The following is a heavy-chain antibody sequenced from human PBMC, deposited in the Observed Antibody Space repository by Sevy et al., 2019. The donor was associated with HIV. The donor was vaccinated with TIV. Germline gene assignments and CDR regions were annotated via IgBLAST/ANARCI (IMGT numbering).Heavy chain of an antibody. CDR1: GFTLSSHE. J-gene: IGHJ6*03. D-gene: IGHD3-9*01. Sequence: GGSLRLSCEASGFTLSSHEMNWVRQVPGKGLECVSYISSGSSTKFYTDSVKGRFTISRDNAKNSLYLHMDSLRVEDTAVYYCARDPPETGPKYSYFMDVWGKGTTVTVSS. CDR2: ISSGSSTK. V-gene: IGHV3-48*03. CDR3: ARDPPETGPKYSYFMDV.